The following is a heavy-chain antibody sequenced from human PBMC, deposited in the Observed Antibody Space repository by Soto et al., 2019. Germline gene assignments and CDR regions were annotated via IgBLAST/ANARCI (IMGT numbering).Heavy chain of an antibody. CDR1: GFTFSSYS. Sequence: GGSLRLSCAASGFTFSSYSMNWVRQAPGKGLEWVSYISSSSSTIYYADSVKGRFTISRDNAKNSLYLQMNSLRAEDTAVYYCARDLGSSWYPEYFQHWGQGTQVTAPQ. V-gene: IGHV3-48*01. CDR2: ISSSSSTI. J-gene: IGHJ1*01. CDR3: ARDLGSSWYPEYFQH. D-gene: IGHD6-13*01.